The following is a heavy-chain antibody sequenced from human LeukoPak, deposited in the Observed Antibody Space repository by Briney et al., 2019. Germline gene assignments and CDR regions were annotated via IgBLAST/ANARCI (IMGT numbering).Heavy chain of an antibody. V-gene: IGHV4-39*01. Sequence: GSLRLSCAASGFTVSSNYMSWVRQPPGKGLEWIGSIYYSGNTYYSPSLKSRVTISVDTSKNQFSLKLSSVTAADTAVYYCARQSKGIIVITDFQHWGQGTLVTVSS. CDR3: ARQSKGIIVITDFQH. J-gene: IGHJ1*01. D-gene: IGHD3-22*01. CDR1: GFTVSSNY. CDR2: IYYSGNT.